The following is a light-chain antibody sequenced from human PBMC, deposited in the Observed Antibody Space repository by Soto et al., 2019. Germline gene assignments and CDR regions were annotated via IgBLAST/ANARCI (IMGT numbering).Light chain of an antibody. CDR3: QQYGNSPPNT. CDR1: QSVSSSY. V-gene: IGKV3-20*01. CDR2: GAS. Sequence: EIVLTQSPGTLSLSPGERATLSCRASQSVSSSYLAWYQQKPGQAPRVLIYGASSRATGIPDRFSGSGSGTEFTLTISRLEPEDFAGYFCQQYGNSPPNTFGQGTKVELK. J-gene: IGKJ2*01.